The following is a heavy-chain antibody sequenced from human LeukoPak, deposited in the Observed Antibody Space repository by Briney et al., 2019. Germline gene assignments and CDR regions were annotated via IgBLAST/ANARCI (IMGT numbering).Heavy chain of an antibody. CDR1: GFTFDDYA. D-gene: IGHD5-24*01. CDR2: ISGDGGST. CDR3: AKDIWPGWWLQLDY. Sequence: PGGSRRLSCAASGFTFDDYAMHWVRQAPGKGLEWVSLISGDGGSTYYADSVKGRFTISRDNSKNSLYLQMNSLRTEDTALYYCAKDIWPGWWLQLDYWGQGTLVTVSS. V-gene: IGHV3-43*02. J-gene: IGHJ4*02.